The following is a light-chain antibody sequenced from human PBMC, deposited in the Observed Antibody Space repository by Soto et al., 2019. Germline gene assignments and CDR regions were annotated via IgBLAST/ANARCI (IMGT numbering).Light chain of an antibody. V-gene: IGKV1-5*01. CDR3: QQYNSHPVH. CDR2: DAS. CDR1: QSISSW. Sequence: DIQMTQSPSTLSASVGDRVTITCRASQSISSWLAWYQQKPGRAPKVLIYDASSLESGVPSRFSGSGFGTEFTLTISSLQPDDFATYYCQQYNSHPVHFGQGTKLEIK. J-gene: IGKJ2*01.